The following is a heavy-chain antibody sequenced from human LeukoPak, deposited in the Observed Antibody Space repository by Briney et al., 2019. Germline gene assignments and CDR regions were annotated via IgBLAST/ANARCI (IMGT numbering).Heavy chain of an antibody. J-gene: IGHJ5*01. CDR2: IYVSGRT. CDR3: ARDRWELTPAKGWFDS. Sequence: SETLSLTCAVSGDSMTNYYWSWIRRPAGQGLEWIGHIYVSGRTNYNPSFKSRVSMSIDTSKKQFSLNLTSVSAADTAVYFCARDRWELTPAKGWFDSWGQGTLVTVSS. V-gene: IGHV4-4*07. D-gene: IGHD1-26*01. CDR1: GDSMTNYY.